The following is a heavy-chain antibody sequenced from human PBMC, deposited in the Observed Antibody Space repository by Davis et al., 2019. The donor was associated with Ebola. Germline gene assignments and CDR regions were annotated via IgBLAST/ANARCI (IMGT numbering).Heavy chain of an antibody. CDR3: ARLDGPYSSSPWYFDY. J-gene: IGHJ4*02. V-gene: IGHV5-51*01. CDR2: IYPGDSDT. CDR1: GYSFTSFW. Sequence: GESLKISCKASGYSFTSFWIGWVRQMPGKGLEWMAIIYPGDSDTTYSPSFQGQVTISADESTSTAYLQWSSLKASDTAMYYCARLDGPYSSSPWYFDYWGQGTLVTVSS. D-gene: IGHD6-6*01.